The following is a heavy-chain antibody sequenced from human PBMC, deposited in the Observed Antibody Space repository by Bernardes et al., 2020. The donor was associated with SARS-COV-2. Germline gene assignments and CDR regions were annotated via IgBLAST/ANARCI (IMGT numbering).Heavy chain of an antibody. CDR3: ARDVTAMAFYWYFDL. D-gene: IGHD5-18*01. CDR2: INTNTGNP. J-gene: IGHJ2*01. CDR1: GYTFTSYA. Sequence: ASVKVSCKASGYTFTSYAMNWVRQAPGQGLEWMGWINTNTGNPTYAQGFTGRFVFSLDTSVSTAYLQISSLKAEDTAVYYCARDVTAMAFYWYFDLWGRGTLVTGSS. V-gene: IGHV7-4-1*02.